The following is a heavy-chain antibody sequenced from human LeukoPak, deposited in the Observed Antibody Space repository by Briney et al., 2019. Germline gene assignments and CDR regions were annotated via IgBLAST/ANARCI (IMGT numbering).Heavy chain of an antibody. CDR3: AKGRGDIVVVPAAIPFDY. V-gene: IGHV3-30*02. D-gene: IGHD2-2*02. CDR2: IRYDGGNK. CDR1: GFTFSSYG. Sequence: GGSLRLSCAASGFTFSSYGMHWVRQAPGKGLEWVAFIRYDGGNKYYADSVKGRFTISRDNSKNTLYLQMNSLRAEDTAVYYCAKGRGDIVVVPAAIPFDYWGQGTLVTVSS. J-gene: IGHJ4*02.